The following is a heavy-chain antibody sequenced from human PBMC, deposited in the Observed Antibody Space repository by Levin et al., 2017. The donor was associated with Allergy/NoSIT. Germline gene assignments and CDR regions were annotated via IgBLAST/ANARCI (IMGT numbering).Heavy chain of an antibody. Sequence: GESLKISCAASGFTFSSYAMHWVRQAPGKGLEWVAVISYDGSNKYYADSVKGRFTISRDNSKNTLYLQMNSLRAEDTAVYYCARGLFQGVDYWGQGTLVTVSS. V-gene: IGHV3-30*04. CDR2: ISYDGSNK. CDR3: ARGLFQGVDY. J-gene: IGHJ4*02. CDR1: GFTFSSYA. D-gene: IGHD3-10*01.